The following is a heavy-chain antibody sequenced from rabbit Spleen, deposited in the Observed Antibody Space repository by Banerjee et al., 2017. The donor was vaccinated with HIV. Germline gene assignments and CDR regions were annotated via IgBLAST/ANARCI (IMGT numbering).Heavy chain of an antibody. Sequence: QEQLVESGGGLVKPEGSLKLSCTASGFSFSNKAVMCWVRQAPGKGLEWIACINAVTGKAVYASWAKGRFTFSKTSSTTVTLQMTSLTAADTATYFCAREEDGSGGGYELWGPGTLVTVS. J-gene: IGHJ6*01. D-gene: IGHD1-1*01. CDR1: GFSFSNKAV. CDR3: AREEDGSGGGYEL. CDR2: INAVTGKA. V-gene: IGHV1S45*01.